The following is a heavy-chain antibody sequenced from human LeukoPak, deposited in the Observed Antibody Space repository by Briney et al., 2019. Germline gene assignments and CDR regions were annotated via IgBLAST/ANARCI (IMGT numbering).Heavy chain of an antibody. CDR1: GGSFSGYY. J-gene: IGHJ4*02. CDR3: ARGTGSSSGWYDY. V-gene: IGHV4-34*01. D-gene: IGHD6-19*01. Sequence: SETLSLTCAVYGGSFSGYYWSLIRQPPGKGLEWIGEINHSGSTNYNPSLKSRVTISVDTSKNQFSLKLSSVTAADTAVYYCARGTGSSSGWYDYWGQGTLVTVSS. CDR2: INHSGST.